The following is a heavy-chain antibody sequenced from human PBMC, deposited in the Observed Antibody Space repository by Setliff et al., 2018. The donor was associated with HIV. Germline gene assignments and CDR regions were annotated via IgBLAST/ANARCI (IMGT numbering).Heavy chain of an antibody. CDR2: IYYSGST. J-gene: IGHJ4*02. CDR1: GGSISSYY. D-gene: IGHD6-19*01. CDR3: ARVAGSHYFDY. Sequence: TSETLSLTCTVSGGSISSYYWTWIRQPPGKGLEWIGYIYYSGSTNYNPSLKSRVTISVDTSKNQFSLKLSSVTAADTAVYYCARVAGSHYFDYWGQGTLVTVSS. V-gene: IGHV4-59*12.